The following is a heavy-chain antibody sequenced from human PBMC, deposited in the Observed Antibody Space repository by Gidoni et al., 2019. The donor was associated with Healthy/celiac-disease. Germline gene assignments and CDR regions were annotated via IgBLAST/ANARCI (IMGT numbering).Heavy chain of an antibody. D-gene: IGHD1-7*01. CDR1: GFTFSSYA. CDR3: VNLWNYVHAGFDP. Sequence: EVQLVESGGGLVQPGGSMSLSCSASGFTFSSYAMHWVRQAPGKGLEYGSAISSNGGSTYYADSVKGRFTISRDNSKNTLYLQMSSLRAEDTAVYYCVNLWNYVHAGFDPWGQGTLVTVSS. V-gene: IGHV3-64D*06. CDR2: ISSNGGST. J-gene: IGHJ5*02.